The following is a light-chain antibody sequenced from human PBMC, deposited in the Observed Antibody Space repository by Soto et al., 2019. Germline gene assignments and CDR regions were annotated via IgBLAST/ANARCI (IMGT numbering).Light chain of an antibody. CDR3: QQSRNWRIT. Sequence: EIVLTQSPATLSLSPGERATLSCRASHSVSSYLAWYQQKPGQAPRLLIYDASNRATGIPARFSGSGSGTDFPLTISRLETEDLGVYYCQQSRNWRITFGQGTKLEIK. J-gene: IGKJ2*01. V-gene: IGKV3-11*01. CDR1: HSVSSY. CDR2: DAS.